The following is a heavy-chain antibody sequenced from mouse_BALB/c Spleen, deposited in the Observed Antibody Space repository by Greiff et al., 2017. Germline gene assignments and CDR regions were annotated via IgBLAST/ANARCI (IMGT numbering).Heavy chain of an antibody. CDR1: GFTFSSFG. V-gene: IGHV5-17*02. J-gene: IGHJ2*01. Sequence: EVKLMESGGGLVQPGGSRKLSCAASGFTFSSFGMHWVRQAPEKGLEWVAYISSGSSTIYYADTVKGRFTISRDNPKNTLFLQMTSLRSEDTAMYYCARSGYDEGAYFDYWGQGTTLTVSS. CDR3: ARSGYDEGAYFDY. D-gene: IGHD2-2*01. CDR2: ISSGSSTI.